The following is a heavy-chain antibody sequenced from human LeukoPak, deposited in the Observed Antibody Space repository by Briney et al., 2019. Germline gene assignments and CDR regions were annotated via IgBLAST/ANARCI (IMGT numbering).Heavy chain of an antibody. J-gene: IGHJ4*02. Sequence: PSETLSLTCTVSGGSISSSSYYWGWIRQPPGKGLEWIGSIYYSGSTYYSPSLKSRVTISVDTSKNQFSLKLSSVTAADTAVYYCARLPRKTYSSSWYGGVWDYWGQGTLVTVSS. CDR2: IYYSGST. V-gene: IGHV4-39*01. CDR3: ARLPRKTYSSSWYGGVWDY. CDR1: GGSISSSSYY. D-gene: IGHD6-13*01.